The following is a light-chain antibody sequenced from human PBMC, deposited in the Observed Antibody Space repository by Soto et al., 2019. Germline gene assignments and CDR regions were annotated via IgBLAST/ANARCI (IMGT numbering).Light chain of an antibody. J-gene: IGKJ1*01. CDR3: LQHNSYPLA. Sequence: DIQMTQSPSSLSASVGDRVTITCRASQGIRNDLAWYQQKAGKAPKRLIYATATLESGVPSRFSGSGSGTEFTLTISSLQPEDFATYYCLQHNSYPLAFGQGTKVEIK. V-gene: IGKV1-17*01. CDR2: ATA. CDR1: QGIRND.